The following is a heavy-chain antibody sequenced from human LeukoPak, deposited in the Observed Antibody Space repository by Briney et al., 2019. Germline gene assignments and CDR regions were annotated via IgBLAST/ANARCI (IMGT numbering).Heavy chain of an antibody. V-gene: IGHV3-30*02. CDR1: GFTFRNYI. CDR3: AKGSKEVLFTRDHYMDV. D-gene: IGHD3-3*01. J-gene: IGHJ6*03. Sequence: GGSLRLSCAASGFTFRNYIMTWVRQAPGKGLEWVTFIRYDGSNKYYADSVKGRFTISRDNSKNTLYLQMNSLRAEDTAVYYCAKGSKEVLFTRDHYMDVWGKGTTVTISS. CDR2: IRYDGSNK.